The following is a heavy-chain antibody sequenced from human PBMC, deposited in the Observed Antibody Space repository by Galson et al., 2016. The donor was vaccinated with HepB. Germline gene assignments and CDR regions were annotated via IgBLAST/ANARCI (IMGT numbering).Heavy chain of an antibody. Sequence: SLRLSCAASGFTFSSYSMNWVRQAPGKGLEWISYISSSSSTIYSTDSVKGRFTISRDNAKNSLYLQMNSLRDEDTAVYYCARGGNSGRGSFDPWGQGTLVTVSS. CDR3: ARGGNSGRGSFDP. CDR2: ISSSSSTI. J-gene: IGHJ5*02. D-gene: IGHD4-23*01. V-gene: IGHV3-48*02. CDR1: GFTFSSYS.